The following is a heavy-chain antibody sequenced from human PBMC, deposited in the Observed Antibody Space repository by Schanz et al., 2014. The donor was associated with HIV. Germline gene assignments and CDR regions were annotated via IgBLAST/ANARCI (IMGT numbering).Heavy chain of an antibody. CDR2: ITESGGRT. D-gene: IGHD3-22*01. CDR3: AKPEYDSSGNSQSHFDY. CDR1: GFAFSNYA. J-gene: IGHJ4*02. V-gene: IGHV3-23*01. Sequence: EVQLLESGGGLVQPGGSLRLSCAASGFAFSNYAMSWVRQAPGKGLEWVSSITESGGRTYYADSVNGRFTISSDNSKNTLYLQMTTLRTEDTAVYYCAKPEYDSSGNSQSHFDYWGQGTLVTVSS.